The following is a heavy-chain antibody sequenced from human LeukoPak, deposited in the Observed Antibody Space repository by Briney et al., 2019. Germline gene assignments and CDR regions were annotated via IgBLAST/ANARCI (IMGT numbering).Heavy chain of an antibody. V-gene: IGHV4-39*07. D-gene: IGHD2-2*01. Sequence: NASETLSLTCTVSGGSISGSTYYWGWIRQPPGKGLEWIGSIYFSGSTYYNPSLKNRVIISVDTSKNQFSLNLLSVTAADTAVYFCARDAGHQLSRRNYYAMDVWGQGTTVTVSS. CDR2: IYFSGST. J-gene: IGHJ6*02. CDR3: ARDAGHQLSRRNYYAMDV. CDR1: GGSISGSTYY.